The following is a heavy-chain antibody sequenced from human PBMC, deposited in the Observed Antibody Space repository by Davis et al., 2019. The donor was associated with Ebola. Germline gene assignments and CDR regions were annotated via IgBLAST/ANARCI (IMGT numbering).Heavy chain of an antibody. J-gene: IGHJ6*02. Sequence: MPSETLSLTCTVSGYSISSGYYWGWIRQPPGKGLEWIGSIYHSGSTYYNTSCKSRVTISVDKSKNQFSLKLSSVTAADTAVYYCARDRIQAGGGGYYYYYGMDVWGQGTTVTVSS. V-gene: IGHV4-38-2*02. D-gene: IGHD3-16*01. CDR1: GYSISSGYY. CDR2: IYHSGST. CDR3: ARDRIQAGGGGYYYYYGMDV.